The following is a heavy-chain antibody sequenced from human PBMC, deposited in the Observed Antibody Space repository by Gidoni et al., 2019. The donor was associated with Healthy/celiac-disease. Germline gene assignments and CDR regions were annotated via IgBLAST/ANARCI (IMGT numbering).Heavy chain of an antibody. CDR2: VSSGGST. D-gene: IGHD4-17*01. Sequence: EVQLVESGGGLIQPGGSLRLSCAASGFTVSSNYMSWVRQAPGKGLEWVSVVSSGGSTYYADSVKGRFTISRDNSKNTLYLQMNSLRAEDTAVYYCAIPHDYGDYYYYGMDVWGQGTTVTVSS. J-gene: IGHJ6*02. CDR1: GFTVSSNY. CDR3: AIPHDYGDYYYYGMDV. V-gene: IGHV3-53*01.